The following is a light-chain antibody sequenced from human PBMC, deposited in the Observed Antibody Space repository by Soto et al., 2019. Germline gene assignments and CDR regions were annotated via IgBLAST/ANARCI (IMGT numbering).Light chain of an antibody. V-gene: IGKV1-5*03. J-gene: IGKJ2*01. CDR1: QRITTW. CDR3: QRYNDYQYV. CDR2: KAI. Sequence: DIQMTQSPSTLSASVGDRVTITCRASQRITTWLAWYQQKPGKAPKLLIYKAINLQSGVPSRFSGSGSGTEFTLTISSLQPDDFGTYYCQRYNDYQYVFGQGTKLDMK.